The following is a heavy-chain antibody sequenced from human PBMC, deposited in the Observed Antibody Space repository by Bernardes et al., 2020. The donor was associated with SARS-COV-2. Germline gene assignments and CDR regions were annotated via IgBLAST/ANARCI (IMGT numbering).Heavy chain of an antibody. CDR2: IYYTKTI. D-gene: IGHD5-12*01. V-gene: IGHV4-39*01. CDR1: GASISSNNYY. CDR3: ARRYSGYDMFNWFDS. Sequence: SEPLYLTCAVSGASISSNNYYWAWILQSPGKGLEWIGTIYYTKTIYYNPSLKSRVTISVDTSKNQLSLSLSSVTAADTAVYYCARRYSGYDMFNWFDSWGQGAQITVSS. J-gene: IGHJ5*01.